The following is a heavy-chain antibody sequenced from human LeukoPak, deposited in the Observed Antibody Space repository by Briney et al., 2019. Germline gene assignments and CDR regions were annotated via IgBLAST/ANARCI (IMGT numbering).Heavy chain of an antibody. J-gene: IGHJ4*02. CDR1: GGTFSSYA. V-gene: IGHV1-69*05. CDR2: IIPIFGTA. D-gene: IGHD5-18*01. Sequence: SVKVSCKASGGTFSSYAISWVRQAPGQGLEWMGRIIPIFGTANYAQKFQGRVTITTDESTSTAYMELSSLRSQDTAVYYCARGEQLWCDFDYWGQGTLVTVSS. CDR3: ARGEQLWCDFDY.